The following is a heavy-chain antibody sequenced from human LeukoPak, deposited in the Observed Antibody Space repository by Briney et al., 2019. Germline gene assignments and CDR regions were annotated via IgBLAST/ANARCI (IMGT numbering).Heavy chain of an antibody. V-gene: IGHV1-46*01. CDR2: INPSGGST. Sequence: ASVKVSCKASGYTFTSYYMHWVRQAPGQGLEWMGIINPSGGSTSYAQKFQGRVTMTRDMSTSTVYMELSSLRSEDTAVYYCARGAYNWNDLENWFDPWGQGTLVTVSS. CDR3: ARGAYNWNDLENWFDP. J-gene: IGHJ5*02. CDR1: GYTFTSYY. D-gene: IGHD1-20*01.